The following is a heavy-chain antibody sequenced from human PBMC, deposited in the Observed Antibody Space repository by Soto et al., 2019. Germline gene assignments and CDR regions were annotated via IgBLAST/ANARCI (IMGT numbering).Heavy chain of an antibody. Sequence: GGSRMLSCGASGFTFSDCYMSWIRQAPGKGLEWVSYISSSGSTIYYADSVKGRFTISRDNAKNSLYLQMNSLRAEDTAVYYCARSKALYDYWGQGTLVTVSS. J-gene: IGHJ4*02. CDR2: ISSSGSTI. V-gene: IGHV3-11*01. CDR1: GFTFSDCY. CDR3: ARSKALYDY.